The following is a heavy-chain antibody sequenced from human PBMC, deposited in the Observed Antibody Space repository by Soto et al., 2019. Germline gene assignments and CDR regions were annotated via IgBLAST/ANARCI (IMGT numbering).Heavy chain of an antibody. CDR2: INHSGST. J-gene: IGHJ4*02. Sequence: PSETLSLTCAFYGWSFSGYYWSWIRQPPGKGLEWIGEINHSGSTNYNPSLKSRVTISVDTSKNQFSLKLSSVTAADTAVYYCARVYSYVNKFDYWGQGTLVTVSS. V-gene: IGHV4-34*01. CDR3: ARVYSYVNKFDY. CDR1: GWSFSGYY. D-gene: IGHD5-18*01.